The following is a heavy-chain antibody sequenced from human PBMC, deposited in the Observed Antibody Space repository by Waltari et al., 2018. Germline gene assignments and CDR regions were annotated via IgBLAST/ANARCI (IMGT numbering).Heavy chain of an antibody. CDR1: GYTFTGYY. CDR2: FDPEDGET. Sequence: VQLVQSGAEVKKPGASVKVSCKDSGYTFTGYYMHWVRPAPGQGLEWMGGFDPEDGETIYAQKFQGRVTMTEDTSTDTAYMELSSLRSEDTAVYYCAAFDGAAAPYYYYYGMDVWGQGTTVTVSS. J-gene: IGHJ6*02. CDR3: AAFDGAAAPYYYYYGMDV. D-gene: IGHD6-13*01. V-gene: IGHV1-24*01.